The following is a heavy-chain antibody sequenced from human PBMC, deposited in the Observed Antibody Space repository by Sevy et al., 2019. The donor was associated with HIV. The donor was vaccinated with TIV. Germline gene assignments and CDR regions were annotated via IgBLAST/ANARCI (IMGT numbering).Heavy chain of an antibody. CDR3: ARDVAAAGTTGAFDI. CDR1: GGTFSSYA. Sequence: ASVKVSCKASGGTFSSYAISWVRQAPGQGLEWMGGIIPIFGTANYAQTFQGRVTITADESTSTAYMELSSLRSEDTAVYYCARDVAAAGTTGAFDIWGQGTMVTVSS. D-gene: IGHD6-13*01. J-gene: IGHJ3*02. CDR2: IIPIFGTA. V-gene: IGHV1-69*13.